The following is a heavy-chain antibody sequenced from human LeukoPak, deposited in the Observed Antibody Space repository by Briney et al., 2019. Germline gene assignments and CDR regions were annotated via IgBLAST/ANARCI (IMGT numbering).Heavy chain of an antibody. D-gene: IGHD1-26*01. J-gene: IGHJ4*02. CDR1: GFTFSTYAM. CDR3: AREGGSYEFDY. V-gene: IGHV4-4*02. Sequence: PGGSLRLSCAASGFTFSTYAMSWVRQPPGKGLEWIGEIYHSGSTNYNPSLKSRVTISVDKSKNQFSLKLSSVTAADTAVYYCAREGGSYEFDYWGQGTLVTVSS. CDR2: IYHSGST.